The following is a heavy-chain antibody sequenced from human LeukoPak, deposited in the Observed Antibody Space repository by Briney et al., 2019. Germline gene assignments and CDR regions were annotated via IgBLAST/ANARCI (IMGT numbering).Heavy chain of an antibody. J-gene: IGHJ5*02. CDR2: IYYSGST. CDR1: GGSISSSSYY. D-gene: IGHD1-14*01. CDR3: ARTGRRKYHSGWFDP. Sequence: SETLSLTCTVSGGSISSSSYYWGWIRQPPGKGLEWIGSIYYSGSTYYNPSLKSRVTISVDTSKNQFSLKLSSVTAADTAVYYCARTGRRKYHSGWFDPWGQGTLVTVSS. V-gene: IGHV4-39*01.